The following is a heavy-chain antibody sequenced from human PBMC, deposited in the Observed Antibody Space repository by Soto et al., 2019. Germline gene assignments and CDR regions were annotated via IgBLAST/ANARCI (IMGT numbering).Heavy chain of an antibody. J-gene: IGHJ6*03. CDR3: ARILRGIERRYCSGGSCYSGGDYYYYMDV. Sequence: SETLSLTCTVSGGSISSSSYYWGWIRQPPGKGLEWIGSIYYSGSTYYNPSLKSRVTISVDTSKNQFSLKLSSVTAADMAVYYCARILRGIERRYCSGGSCYSGGDYYYYMDVCGKGTTVTVSS. V-gene: IGHV4-39*01. CDR2: IYYSGST. D-gene: IGHD2-15*01. CDR1: GGSISSSSYY.